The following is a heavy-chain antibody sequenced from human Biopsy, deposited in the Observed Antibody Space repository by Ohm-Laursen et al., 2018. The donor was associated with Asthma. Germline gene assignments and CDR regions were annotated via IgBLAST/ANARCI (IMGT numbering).Heavy chain of an antibody. D-gene: IGHD3-3*01. V-gene: IGHV3-7*01. CDR3: ARTFHFWSPYHAEHYQL. J-gene: IGHJ1*01. Sequence: LTLTYAASGFTFGDYCMSWVRQVPGQGLEWVANIKHDGSEKNHVDSLNGRFTISRDNAKNLLFLQMNSLRAEDTAVYYCARTFHFWSPYHAEHYQLWGQGTLVTVSS. CDR2: IKHDGSEK. CDR1: GFTFGDYC.